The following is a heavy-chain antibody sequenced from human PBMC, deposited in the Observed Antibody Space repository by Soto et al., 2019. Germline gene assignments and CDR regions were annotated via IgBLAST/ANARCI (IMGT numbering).Heavy chain of an antibody. Sequence: QVQLVQSGAEVKKPGASVRVSYKASGYTFRNFGYSWLRQAPGQRPEWMGWIAAYNGDTNFAPSLRGRLTMTTDTSTTTVCMELNSLTSDDTAVYYCARDRGTYFDYWGQGTLVTVSS. CDR2: IAAYNGDT. CDR1: GYTFRNFG. V-gene: IGHV1-18*01. CDR3: ARDRGTYFDY. J-gene: IGHJ4*02.